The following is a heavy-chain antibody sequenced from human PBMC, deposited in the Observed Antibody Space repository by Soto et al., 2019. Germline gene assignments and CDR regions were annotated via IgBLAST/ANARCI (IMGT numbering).Heavy chain of an antibody. CDR3: ARSLARPGSQNDWFDS. D-gene: IGHD6-6*01. J-gene: IGHJ5*01. Sequence: GGSLRLSCAASGFSFSTNSMNWVRQAPGKGLEWVSSISSNSAYIYEADSVKGRFTTSRDNAENSLFLQMNSLRDEDTAVYYCARSLARPGSQNDWFDSWGPGTLVTVSS. CDR1: GFSFSTNS. V-gene: IGHV3-21*06. CDR2: ISSNSAYI.